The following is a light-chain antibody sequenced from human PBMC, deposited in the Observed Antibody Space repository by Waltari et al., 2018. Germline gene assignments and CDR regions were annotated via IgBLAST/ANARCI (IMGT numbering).Light chain of an antibody. Sequence: DIQMTQSPSTLSASVGDRVTITCRASQSISTWLAWYQQKPGKAPILLIYKASTLESGVPSRFSGSGSGTEFTLTISSLQPDDFATYYCQQYNSYSGTFGQGTNVEIK. CDR3: QQYNSYSGT. J-gene: IGKJ1*01. V-gene: IGKV1-5*03. CDR1: QSISTW. CDR2: KAS.